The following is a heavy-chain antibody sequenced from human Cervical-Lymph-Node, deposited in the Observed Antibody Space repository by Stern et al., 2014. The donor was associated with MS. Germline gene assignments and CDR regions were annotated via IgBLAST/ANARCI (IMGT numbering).Heavy chain of an antibody. J-gene: IGHJ3*02. D-gene: IGHD5-12*01. CDR3: ARIMAIAAFDI. CDR2: INSYNENA. Sequence: QVQLVQSGAEVKEPGASVRVSCKTSGYTFTKFSMSWVRQAPGQGLEWMGWINSYNENANYAQNLQGRVTMTTDTSTSTAYMELRSLRSDDTAIYYCARIMAIAAFDIWGQGTVVTVSS. CDR1: GYTFTKFS. V-gene: IGHV1-18*01.